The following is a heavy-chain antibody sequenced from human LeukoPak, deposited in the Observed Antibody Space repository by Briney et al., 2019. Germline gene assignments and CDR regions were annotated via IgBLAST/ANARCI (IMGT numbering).Heavy chain of an antibody. V-gene: IGHV3-30-3*01. CDR2: ISYDGSNK. J-gene: IGHJ4*02. CDR1: GFTFSSYA. CDR3: ARGLVVVVPAARQKGGPNDY. Sequence: GGSLRLSCAASGFTFSSYAMYWVRQAPGKGLEWVAVISYDGSNKYYADSVKGRFTISRDNSKNTLYLQMNSLRAEDTAVYYCARGLVVVVPAARQKGGPNDYWGQGTLVTVSS. D-gene: IGHD2-2*01.